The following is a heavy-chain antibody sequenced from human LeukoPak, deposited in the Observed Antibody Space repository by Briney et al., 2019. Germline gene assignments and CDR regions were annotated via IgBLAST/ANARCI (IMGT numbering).Heavy chain of an antibody. CDR1: GFTFDNYA. J-gene: IGHJ6*02. Sequence: GGSLRLSRAASGFTFDNYAMIWVRLAPGRGLEYVSVISGSGDGTYSADSVRGRFTISRDNSKNTLYLEMNSLRVEDTAVYHCAKGRNSYDSGRCHSSNCYYGMDVWGQGTTVTVSS. V-gene: IGHV3-23*01. CDR3: AKGRNSYDSGRCHSSNCYYGMDV. D-gene: IGHD3-10*01. CDR2: ISGSGDGT.